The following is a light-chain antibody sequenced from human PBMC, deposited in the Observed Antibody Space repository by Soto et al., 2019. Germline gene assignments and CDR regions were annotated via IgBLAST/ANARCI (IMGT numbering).Light chain of an antibody. CDR2: WAS. CDR3: QQYYDVPQN. J-gene: IGKJ1*01. V-gene: IGKV4-1*01. CDR1: QSILYSPNNKNY. Sequence: DIVMTQSPDSLAVSLGERATINCKSSQSILYSPNNKNYLAWYQQKPGQPPKLLIYWASTRESGIPDRFSGNGSGTDFNITISILKAEDVAVYYCQQYYDVPQNFDQGTKVEIK.